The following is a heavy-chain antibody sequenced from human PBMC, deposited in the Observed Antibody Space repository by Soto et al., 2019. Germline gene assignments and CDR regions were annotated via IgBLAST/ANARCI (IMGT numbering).Heavy chain of an antibody. D-gene: IGHD1-1*01. Sequence: QVQLVESGGGVVQPGRSLRLSCSASGFIFGTYGMDWVRQAPGKGLEWVALISYDGNKEFHADSVKGRFTISRDNSRNTLYLHMNSLKPEDTAMYYCAKETATSVDYYYFYGLDVWGPGTTVSVSS. J-gene: IGHJ6*02. CDR3: AKETATSVDYYYFYGLDV. CDR1: GFIFGTYG. CDR2: ISYDGNKE. V-gene: IGHV3-30*18.